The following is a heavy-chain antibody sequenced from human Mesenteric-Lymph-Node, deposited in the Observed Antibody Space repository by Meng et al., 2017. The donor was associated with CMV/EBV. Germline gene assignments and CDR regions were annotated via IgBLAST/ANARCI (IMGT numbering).Heavy chain of an antibody. Sequence: ASVKVSCKASGFAFTRHYMHWLRQAPGQGLEWMGIINPSGGANYAQRFQGSVTMTRDTSTSTVYMHLSSLTSEDTAVYYCARDSIMGTTLGYFDPWGQGTLVTVSS. CDR3: ARDSIMGTTLGYFDP. V-gene: IGHV1-46*01. CDR1: GFAFTRHY. D-gene: IGHD1-26*01. CDR2: INPSGGA. J-gene: IGHJ5*02.